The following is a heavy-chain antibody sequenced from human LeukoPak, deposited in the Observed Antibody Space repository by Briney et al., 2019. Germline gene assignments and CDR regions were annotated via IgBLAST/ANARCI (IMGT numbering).Heavy chain of an antibody. CDR3: AKDGVGATSLDC. J-gene: IGHJ4*02. CDR1: GFTFSTYA. CDR2: ISGSGGTDPI. Sequence: GGSLRLSCAASGFTFSTYAMNWVRQAPGKGLEWVSVISGSGGTDPIYYADSVKGRFTISRDSPKNTLYLQMNSLRAEDTAVYYCAKDGVGATSLDCWGQGTLVTVSS. V-gene: IGHV3-23*01. D-gene: IGHD1-26*01.